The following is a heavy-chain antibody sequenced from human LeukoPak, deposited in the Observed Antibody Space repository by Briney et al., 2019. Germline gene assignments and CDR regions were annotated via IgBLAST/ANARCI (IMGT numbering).Heavy chain of an antibody. CDR3: AKDGGTHFDR. J-gene: IGHJ4*02. CDR1: GFTFSSYE. D-gene: IGHD1-26*01. CDR2: ISSGGTTI. V-gene: IGHV3-48*03. Sequence: GGSLRLSCAASGFTFSSYEMNWVRQAPGRGREWVSYISSGGTTISYAQSVNGRFTNTTDNAQNSLTRHMNTVRADDTGVYYCAKDGGTHFDRWGQGTLVTVS.